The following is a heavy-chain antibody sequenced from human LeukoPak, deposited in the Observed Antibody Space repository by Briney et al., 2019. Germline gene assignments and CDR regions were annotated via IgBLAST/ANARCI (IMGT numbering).Heavy chain of an antibody. J-gene: IGHJ5*02. CDR2: IYDSGST. CDR1: GGSISSYY. CDR3: ARVSNWFDP. V-gene: IGHV4-4*07. Sequence: PSETLSLTCTVSGGSISSYYWSWIRHPAGKGLEWIGRIYDSGSTNYDPSLKSRVTMSVDTSKNQFSLKLSSVTAADTAVYYCARVSNWFDPWGQGTLVTVSS.